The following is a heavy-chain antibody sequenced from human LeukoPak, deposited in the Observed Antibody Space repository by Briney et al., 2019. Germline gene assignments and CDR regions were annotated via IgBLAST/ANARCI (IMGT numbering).Heavy chain of an antibody. J-gene: IGHJ3*02. CDR2: ISGSGGST. V-gene: IGHV3-23*01. CDR3: ARVIVGAPPGAFDI. D-gene: IGHD1-26*01. CDR1: GFTFSNYA. Sequence: GGSLRLSCAASGFTFSNYAMNWVRQAPGKGLEWVSHISGSGGSTYYADSVKGRFTISRDNSKNTLYVQMNSLRAEDTAMYSCARVIVGAPPGAFDIWGQGTMVTVSS.